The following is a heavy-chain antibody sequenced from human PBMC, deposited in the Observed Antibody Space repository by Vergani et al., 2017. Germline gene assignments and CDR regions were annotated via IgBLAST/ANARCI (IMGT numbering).Heavy chain of an antibody. CDR1: GFSFSNAW. D-gene: IGHD3-22*01. CDR2: IKQDGSEK. Sequence: EVQLVESGGGLVKPGGSLRLSCAASGFSFSNAWMTWVRQGPGKGLEWVANIKQDGSEKYYVDSVKGRFTISRDNAKNSLYLQMNSLRAEDTAVYYCASFGYDRNAFDIWGQGTMVTVSS. V-gene: IGHV3-7*01. CDR3: ASFGYDRNAFDI. J-gene: IGHJ3*02.